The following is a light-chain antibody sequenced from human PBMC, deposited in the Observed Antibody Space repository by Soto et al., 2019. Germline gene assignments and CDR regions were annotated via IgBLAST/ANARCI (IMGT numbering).Light chain of an antibody. CDR1: QSINTY. J-gene: IGKJ1*01. Sequence: DIPMTQSPSSLSASVGDRETVPCRASQSINTYLNWYQQKPGRAPKLVMYVATTLQSGVPSRFSGSISGTDFTLTISSLQPEDFATYYCQQSYSSPPTFGQGTKVDIK. CDR2: VAT. CDR3: QQSYSSPPT. V-gene: IGKV1-39*01.